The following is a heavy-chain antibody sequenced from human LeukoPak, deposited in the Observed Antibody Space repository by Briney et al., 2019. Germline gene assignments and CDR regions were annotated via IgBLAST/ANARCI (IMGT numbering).Heavy chain of an antibody. V-gene: IGHV3-66*01. CDR3: ANKVTTGY. CDR2: IYSGGTT. CDR1: GLTINSNY. D-gene: IGHD1-14*01. Sequence: GGSQRLSCVVSGLTINSNYMSWVRQAPGKGLEWVSVIYSGGTTNYADSVKGRFIVYRDNSKNTLYLQMNSLRAEDTAVYYCANKVTTGYWGQGTLVTVSS. J-gene: IGHJ4*02.